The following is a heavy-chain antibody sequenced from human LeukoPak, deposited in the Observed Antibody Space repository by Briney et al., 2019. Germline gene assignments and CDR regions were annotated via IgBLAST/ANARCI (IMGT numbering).Heavy chain of an antibody. V-gene: IGHV3-21*01. J-gene: IGHJ3*02. CDR2: ISSSSSYI. CDR3: ASPLLRYFDCPLAPRSCAFDI. CDR1: GFTFSSYS. Sequence: GGSLRLSCAASGFTFSSYSMNWVRQAPGKGLEWVSSISSSSSYIYYADSVKGRFTIFRDNAKSSLYLQMNSLRAEDTAVYYCASPLLRYFDCPLAPRSCAFDIWGQGTMVTVSS. D-gene: IGHD3-9*01.